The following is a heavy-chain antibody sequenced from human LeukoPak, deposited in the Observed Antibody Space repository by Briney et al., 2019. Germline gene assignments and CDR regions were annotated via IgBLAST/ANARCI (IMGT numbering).Heavy chain of an antibody. D-gene: IGHD6-19*01. CDR2: IKEDGSVM. CDR1: GFPFTNYW. J-gene: IGHJ4*02. CDR3: ARDLWGSYSTGSYLDY. V-gene: IGHV3-7*01. Sequence: GGSLRLSCAVSGFPFTNYWMSWVRQAPGKGLEWVANIKEDGSVMYYVDSLKGRFTISRDSAQNSLYLQMNSLRVEDTAVYFCARDLWGSYSTGSYLDYWGQGALVTVSS.